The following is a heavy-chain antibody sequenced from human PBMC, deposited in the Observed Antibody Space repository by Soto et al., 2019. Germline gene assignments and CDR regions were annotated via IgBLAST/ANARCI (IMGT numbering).Heavy chain of an antibody. D-gene: IGHD1-1*01. J-gene: IGHJ3*02. V-gene: IGHV4-39*01. Sequence: QLQMQESGPGLVKPSETLSLTSIVSGGSINNNAYYWNWLRQSPQKGLEWIGSIYYSGTTYYNPSLQSRITTSIDTSRTQFSLKLGSVTAADTVVYFCTRRTTSRTYTFDIWGQGTMVIVSS. CDR2: IYYSGTT. CDR3: TRRTTSRTYTFDI. CDR1: GGSINNNAYY.